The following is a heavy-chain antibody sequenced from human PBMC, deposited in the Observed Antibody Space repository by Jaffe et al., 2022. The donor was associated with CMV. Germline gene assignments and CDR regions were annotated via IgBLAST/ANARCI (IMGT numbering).Heavy chain of an antibody. Sequence: QVQLVQSGAEVKKPGASVKVSCKASGYTFTSYAMHWVRQAPGQRLEWMGWINAGNGNTKYSQKFQGRVTITRDTSASTAYMELSSLRSEDTAVYYCARDHYDFWSGYGGYYYYMDVWGKGTTVTVSS. CDR3: ARDHYDFWSGYGGYYYYMDV. D-gene: IGHD3-3*01. J-gene: IGHJ6*03. CDR1: GYTFTSYA. CDR2: INAGNGNT. V-gene: IGHV1-3*01.